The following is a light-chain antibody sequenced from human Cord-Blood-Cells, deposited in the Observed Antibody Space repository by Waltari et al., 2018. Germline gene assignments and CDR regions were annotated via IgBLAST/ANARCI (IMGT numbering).Light chain of an antibody. CDR1: KLGDKY. CDR2: QDS. V-gene: IGLV3-1*01. CDR3: QAWDSSTAV. J-gene: IGLJ2*01. Sequence: SYELTQPPSVSVSPGQTASITCSGDKLGDKYACWYQQKPGQSPVLVIYQDSKRPSGIPVRCSGSNAGNTATLTISGTQAMDEADYYCQAWDSSTAVFGGGTKLTFL.